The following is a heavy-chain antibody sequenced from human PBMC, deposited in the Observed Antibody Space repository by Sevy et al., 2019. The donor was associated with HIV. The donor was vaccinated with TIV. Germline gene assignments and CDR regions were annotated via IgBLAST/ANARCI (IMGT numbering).Heavy chain of an antibody. J-gene: IGHJ3*01. D-gene: IGHD6-19*01. CDR3: AKGSISANPAFDL. CDR1: GFTFSSYG. V-gene: IGHV3-30*18. Sequence: GGSLRLSCAASGFTFSSYGIHWVRQAPGKGLEWVSVISYDGSNKYYADSVRGRFIIARDNSKNTVFLQMNSLRAEDTAVYYCAKGSISANPAFDLWGQGTMVTVSS. CDR2: ISYDGSNK.